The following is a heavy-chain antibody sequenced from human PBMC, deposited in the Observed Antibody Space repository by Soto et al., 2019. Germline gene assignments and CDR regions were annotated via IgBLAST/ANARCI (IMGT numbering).Heavy chain of an antibody. CDR1: GRTFSSYA. CDR2: ISAYNGNT. J-gene: IGHJ2*01. CDR3: ARDGYCSGGSCYSWYFGR. V-gene: IGHV1-18*01. D-gene: IGHD2-15*01. Sequence: ASVKVSCKASGRTFSSYASSWVRQAPGQGLDWMGWISAYNGNTNDAQKLQGRVTMTTDTSTSTAYMELRSLRSDDTAVYYCARDGYCSGGSCYSWYFGRWGRGTLVTVS.